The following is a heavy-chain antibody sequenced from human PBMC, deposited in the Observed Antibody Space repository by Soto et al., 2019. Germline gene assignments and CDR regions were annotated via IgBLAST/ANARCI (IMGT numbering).Heavy chain of an antibody. D-gene: IGHD3-10*01. Sequence: QVQLVESGGGAVQPGRSLRLSCAASGFTFTNYGMHWVRQAPGKGLEWVSIISYDGNHAYYADFVRGRFTISRDDSKNTLYLQLNSLRAEDTAVYYCAKDADYGSGSYDPPDYWGQGTLVVVSS. V-gene: IGHV3-30*18. J-gene: IGHJ4*02. CDR1: GFTFTNYG. CDR2: ISYDGNHA. CDR3: AKDADYGSGSYDPPDY.